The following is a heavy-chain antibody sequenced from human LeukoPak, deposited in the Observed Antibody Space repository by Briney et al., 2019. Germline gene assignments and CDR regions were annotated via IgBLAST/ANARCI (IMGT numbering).Heavy chain of an antibody. V-gene: IGHV3-30*02. J-gene: IGHJ5*02. Sequence: GGSLRLSCAASGFTFSSYEMHWVRQAPGKGLEWVAFIRYDGSSKYYADSVKGRFTISRDNSKKTLYLQMNSLRAEDTAAYYCAKGFGSYYSSGVFMASWGQGTLVTVSS. CDR3: AKGFGSYYSSGVFMAS. CDR1: GFTFSSYE. D-gene: IGHD1-26*01. CDR2: IRYDGSSK.